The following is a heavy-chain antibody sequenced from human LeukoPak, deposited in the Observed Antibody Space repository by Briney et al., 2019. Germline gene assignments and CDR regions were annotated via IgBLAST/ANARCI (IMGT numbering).Heavy chain of an antibody. V-gene: IGHV3-11*01. Sequence: GGSLRLSCAASGFTFSYFYMSCIRQAPGKGLECVSYITSAGRAIYYADSVQGRFTISRDNARNSLYLQMNGLRAEDTADYYCASDVVATSGDFWGQGTLVTVSS. CDR3: ASDVVATSGDF. D-gene: IGHD5-12*01. J-gene: IGHJ4*02. CDR2: ITSAGRAI. CDR1: GFTFSYFY.